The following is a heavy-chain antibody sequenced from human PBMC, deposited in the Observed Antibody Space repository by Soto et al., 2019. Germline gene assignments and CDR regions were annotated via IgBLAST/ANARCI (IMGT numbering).Heavy chain of an antibody. J-gene: IGHJ6*02. CDR3: VSTPGWYTVYGMDG. CDR1: GYTFTSYG. V-gene: IGHV1-18*01. CDR2: ISAYNGNT. Sequence: GASGKVSCKASGYTFTSYGISWVRQAPGQGLEWMGWISAYNGNTNYAQKLQGRVTMTTDTSTSTAYMELRSLRSDDTAVYYCVSTPGWYTVYGMDGWGQGSTVTVSS. D-gene: IGHD6-19*01.